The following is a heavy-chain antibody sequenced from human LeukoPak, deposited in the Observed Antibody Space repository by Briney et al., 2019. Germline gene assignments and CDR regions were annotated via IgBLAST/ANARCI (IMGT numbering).Heavy chain of an antibody. V-gene: IGHV4-31*03. J-gene: IGHJ3*02. CDR3: ARDYGSEENDAFDI. CDR2: IYYSGST. Sequence: RPSQTLSLTCTVSGGSISSGGYYWSWIRQHPGKGLEWIGYIYYSGSTYYNPSLKSRVTISVDTSKNQFSLKPSSVTAADTAVYYCARDYGSEENDAFDIWGQGTMVTVSS. D-gene: IGHD3-10*01. CDR1: GGSISSGGYY.